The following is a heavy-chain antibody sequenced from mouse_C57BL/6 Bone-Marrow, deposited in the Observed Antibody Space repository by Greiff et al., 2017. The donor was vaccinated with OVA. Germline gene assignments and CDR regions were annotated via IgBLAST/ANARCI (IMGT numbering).Heavy chain of an antibody. CDR3: ARVGNGGYSAY. CDR1: GYTFTDYY. CDR2: INPYNGGT. V-gene: IGHV1-19*01. D-gene: IGHD2-3*01. J-gene: IGHJ3*01. Sequence: EVQLVESGPVLVKPGASVKMSCKASGYTFTDYYMNWVKQSHGKSLEWIGVINPYNGGTSYNQKFKGKATLTVDKSSSTAYMELNSLTSEDSAVYYCARVGNGGYSAYWGQGTLVTVSA.